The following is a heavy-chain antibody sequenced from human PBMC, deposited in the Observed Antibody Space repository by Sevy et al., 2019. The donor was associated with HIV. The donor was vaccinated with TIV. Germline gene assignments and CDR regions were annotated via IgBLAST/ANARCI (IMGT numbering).Heavy chain of an antibody. D-gene: IGHD6-13*01. CDR3: AKAPYGAAACMDV. CDR2: IRYDGSNK. V-gene: IGHV3-30*02. J-gene: IGHJ6*02. CDR1: GFTFSSYG. Sequence: GESLKISCAASGFTFSSYGTHWVRQAPGKGLEWVAFIRYDGSNKYYADSVKGRFTISRDNSKNTLYLQMNSLRAEDTAVYYCAKAPYGAAACMDVWGQGTTVTVSS.